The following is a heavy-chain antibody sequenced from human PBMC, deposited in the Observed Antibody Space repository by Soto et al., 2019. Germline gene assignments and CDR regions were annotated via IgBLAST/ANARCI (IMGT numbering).Heavy chain of an antibody. CDR2: ISSRSSTI. J-gene: IGHJ5*02. CDR3: AAEATILNWFDP. Sequence: PGGSLRLSCVASGFTFSDHYMNWVRQAPGKGLEWVSYISSRSSTIYYADSVKGRFTISRDNAKNSLYLQMNSLRAEDTAVYYCAAEATILNWFDPWGQGTLVTVSS. D-gene: IGHD5-12*01. CDR1: GFTFSDHY. V-gene: IGHV3-48*01.